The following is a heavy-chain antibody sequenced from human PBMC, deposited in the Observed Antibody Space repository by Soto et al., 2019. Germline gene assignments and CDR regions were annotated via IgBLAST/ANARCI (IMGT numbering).Heavy chain of an antibody. V-gene: IGHV4-59*01. CDR1: GGSISSYY. Sequence: PSETLSLTCTVSGGSISSYYWSWIRQPPGKGLEWIGYIYYSGSTNYNTSLKSRVTISVDTSKNQFPLKLSSVTAADTAVYYCARVIDYDFWSGYYYGMDVWGQGTTVTVSS. CDR2: IYYSGST. D-gene: IGHD3-3*01. J-gene: IGHJ6*02. CDR3: ARVIDYDFWSGYYYGMDV.